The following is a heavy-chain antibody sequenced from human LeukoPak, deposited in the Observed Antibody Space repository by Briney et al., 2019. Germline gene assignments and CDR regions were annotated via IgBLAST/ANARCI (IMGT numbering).Heavy chain of an antibody. CDR2: IYNTGTT. D-gene: IGHD3-22*01. Sequence: SETLSLTCTVSGGSISSFYWTWIRQPAGKGLEWVGRIYNTGTTDYNPSLKSRVTMSVDRSKNQFSLKLSSVTAAATAVYYCARSPPYCYDGSGYCVYCFDYWGQGILVTVSS. CDR1: GGSISSFY. CDR3: ARSPPYCYDGSGYCVYCFDY. V-gene: IGHV4-4*07. J-gene: IGHJ4*02.